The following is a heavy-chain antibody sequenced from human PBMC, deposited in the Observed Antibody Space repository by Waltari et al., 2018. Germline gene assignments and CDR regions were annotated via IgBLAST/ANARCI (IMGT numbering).Heavy chain of an antibody. D-gene: IGHD6-6*01. Sequence: QVPLQQWGAGLLKPSETLSLTCAVYGGSLRGYYWSWIRPPPGKGLEWFGEINHSGSTNYNPSLKSRVTISVDTSKNQFSLKLSSVTAADTAVYYCARERAARPRGSGAFDIWGQGTMVTVSS. CDR1: GGSLRGYY. CDR2: INHSGST. V-gene: IGHV4-34*01. J-gene: IGHJ3*02. CDR3: ARERAARPRGSGAFDI.